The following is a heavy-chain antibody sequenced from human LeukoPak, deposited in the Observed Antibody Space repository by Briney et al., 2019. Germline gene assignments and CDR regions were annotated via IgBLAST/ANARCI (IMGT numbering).Heavy chain of an antibody. CDR2: IYTSGST. D-gene: IGHD1-14*01. CDR3: ARGDHGDNWFDP. J-gene: IGHJ5*02. V-gene: IGHV4-61*02. CDR1: GGSISSGSYY. Sequence: SETLSLTCTVSGGSISSGSYYWSWIRQPAGTGLEWIGRIYTSGSTNYNPSLKSRVTISVDTSKNQFSLKLSSVTAADTAVYYCARGDHGDNWFDPWGQGTLVTVSS.